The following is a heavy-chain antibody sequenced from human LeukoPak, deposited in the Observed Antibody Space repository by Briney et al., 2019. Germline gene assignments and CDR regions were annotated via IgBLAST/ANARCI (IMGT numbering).Heavy chain of an antibody. Sequence: SQTLSLTCAISGDSVSSNSAAWNWIRQSPSRGLEWLGRTYYRSKWYNDYAVSVKSRITINTDTSKNQFSLQLNSVTPEDTAVYYCARSSRGSYPLYYYYGMDVWGQGTTVTVSS. D-gene: IGHD1-26*01. V-gene: IGHV6-1*01. CDR1: GDSVSSNSAA. CDR3: ARSSRGSYPLYYYYGMDV. CDR2: TYYRSKWYN. J-gene: IGHJ6*02.